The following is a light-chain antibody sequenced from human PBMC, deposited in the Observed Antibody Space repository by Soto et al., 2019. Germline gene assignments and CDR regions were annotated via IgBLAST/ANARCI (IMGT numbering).Light chain of an antibody. V-gene: IGLV4-60*03. J-gene: IGLJ2*01. CDR3: ETWDSNTHEV. CDR2: LEGSGSY. Sequence: QSVLTQSSSASASLGSSVKLTCTLSSGHSSYIIAWHQQQPGKAPRYLMKLEGSGSYNKGSGVPDRFSGSSSGADRYLAISILQSEDEADYYCETWDSNTHEVFGGGTKFTVL. CDR1: SGHSSYI.